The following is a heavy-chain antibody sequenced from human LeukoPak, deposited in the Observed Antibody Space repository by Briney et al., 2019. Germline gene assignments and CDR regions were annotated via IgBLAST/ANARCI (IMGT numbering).Heavy chain of an antibody. CDR1: GLTFSRDW. Sequence: PGGSLRLSCEGFGLTFSRDWMSWARQAPGKGLEWVANIKQDGGGTYYGDSVKGRLTISRDDAKNSLYLQMRSLRAEDTAVYYCATYSYNNAREFQYWGQGTLVTVSS. CDR3: ATYSYNNAREFQY. CDR2: IKQDGGGT. V-gene: IGHV3-7*01. D-gene: IGHD3-10*01. J-gene: IGHJ1*01.